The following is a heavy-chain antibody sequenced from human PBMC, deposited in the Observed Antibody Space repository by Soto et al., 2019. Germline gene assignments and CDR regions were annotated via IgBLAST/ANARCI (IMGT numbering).Heavy chain of an antibody. V-gene: IGHV5-10-1*01. CDR2: IDPSDSYT. D-gene: IGHD3-10*01. Sequence: PGESLKISCKGSGYSFTSYWISWVRQMPGKGLEWMGRIDPSDSYTNYSPSFQGHVTISADKSISTAYLQWSSLKASDTAMYYCARYGSGSYHWFDPWGHGTLVTVSS. CDR3: ARYGSGSYHWFDP. J-gene: IGHJ5*02. CDR1: GYSFTSYW.